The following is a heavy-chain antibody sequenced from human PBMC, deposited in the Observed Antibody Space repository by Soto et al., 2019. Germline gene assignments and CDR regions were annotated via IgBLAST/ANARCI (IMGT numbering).Heavy chain of an antibody. CDR2: IYYSGST. Sequence: PSDTLSLTCTVSGGSISSYYWSWIRQPPGKGLEWIGYIYYSGSTNYNPSLKSRVTISVDTSKNQFSLKLSSVTAADTAVYYCASDSSGYYFDYWGQGTLVTVS. D-gene: IGHD3-22*01. CDR3: ASDSSGYYFDY. V-gene: IGHV4-59*08. CDR1: GGSISSYY. J-gene: IGHJ4*02.